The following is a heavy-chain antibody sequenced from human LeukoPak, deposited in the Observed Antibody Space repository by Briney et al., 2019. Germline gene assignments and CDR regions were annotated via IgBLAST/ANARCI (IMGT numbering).Heavy chain of an antibody. CDR2: IYYSWST. Sequence: SETLSLTCTVSGGSISSYYWSWIRQPPGKGLGLIGYIYYSWSTNYNPSLKSRVNISVHTSKNQFSLKLSSVTAADTAVYYCARGVGYYDILTGYQYYYYGMDVWGKGTTVTVSS. D-gene: IGHD3-9*01. CDR1: GGSISSYY. J-gene: IGHJ6*04. V-gene: IGHV4-59*01. CDR3: ARGVGYYDILTGYQYYYYGMDV.